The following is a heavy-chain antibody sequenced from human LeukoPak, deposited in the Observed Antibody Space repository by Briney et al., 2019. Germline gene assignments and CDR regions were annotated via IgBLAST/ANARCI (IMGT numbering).Heavy chain of an antibody. CDR3: ARSDSYDSSGYYFDY. V-gene: IGHV4-34*01. D-gene: IGHD3-22*01. CDR2: INHSGST. Sequence: SETLSLTCAVYGGSFSGYYWGWIRQPPGKGLEWIGEINHSGSTNYNPSLKSRVTISVDTSKNQFSLKLSSVTAADTAVYYCARSDSYDSSGYYFDYWGQGTLVTVSS. CDR1: GGSFSGYY. J-gene: IGHJ4*02.